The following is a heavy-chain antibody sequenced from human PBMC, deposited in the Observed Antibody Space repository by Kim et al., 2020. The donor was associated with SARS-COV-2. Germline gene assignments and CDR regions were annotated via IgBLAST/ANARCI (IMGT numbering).Heavy chain of an antibody. J-gene: IGHJ4*02. CDR2: IKQDGSEK. V-gene: IGHV3-7*01. CDR3: ARDSSWYGRPYYFDY. CDR1: GFTFSSYW. D-gene: IGHD6-13*01. Sequence: GGSLRLSCAASGFTFSSYWMSWVRQAPGKGLEWVANIKQDGSEKYYVDSVKGRFTISRDNAKNSLYLQMNSLRAEDTAVYYCARDSSWYGRPYYFDYWGQGTLVTVSS.